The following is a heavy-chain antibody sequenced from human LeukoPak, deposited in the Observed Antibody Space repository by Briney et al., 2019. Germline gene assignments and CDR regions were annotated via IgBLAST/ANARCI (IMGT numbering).Heavy chain of an antibody. V-gene: IGHV4-34*01. J-gene: IGHJ4*02. D-gene: IGHD3-10*01. CDR2: INHSGST. CDR1: GGSFSGYY. Sequence: PSETLSLTCAVYGGSFSGYYCSWIRQPPGKGLEWIGEINHSGSTNYNPSLKSRVTISVDTSKNQFSLKLSSVTAADTAVYYCARAQLLWSTGGVSDYWGQRTLVTVSS. CDR3: ARAQLLWSTGGVSDY.